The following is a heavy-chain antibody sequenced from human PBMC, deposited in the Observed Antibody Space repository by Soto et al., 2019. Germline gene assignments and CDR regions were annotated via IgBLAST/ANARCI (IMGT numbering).Heavy chain of an antibody. V-gene: IGHV1-69*13. J-gene: IGHJ4*02. CDR3: AREEGSIAVAFYKRGTRKFDY. D-gene: IGHD6-19*01. CDR2: IIPIFGTA. CDR1: GGTFSSYA. Sequence: ASVKVSCKASGGTFSSYAISWVRQAPGQGLEWMGGIIPIFGTANYAQKFQGRVTITADESTSTAYMELSSLRSEDTAVYYCAREEGSIAVAFYKRGTRKFDYWGQGTLVTVSS.